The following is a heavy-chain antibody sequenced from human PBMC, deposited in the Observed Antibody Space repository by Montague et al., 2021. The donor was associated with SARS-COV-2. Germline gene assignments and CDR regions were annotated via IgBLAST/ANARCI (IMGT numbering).Heavy chain of an antibody. CDR1: GFTFSSYE. D-gene: IGHD1-1*01. CDR2: ISSSGSTM. J-gene: IGHJ4*02. V-gene: IGHV3-48*03. Sequence: SRRLSCAASGFTFSSYEMNWVRQAPGKGLEWVSYISSSGSTMYHADSVKGRFTISRDNAKNSLYLQMNSLRAEDTAIYYCARQPQELDENYFDYWGQGTLVTVSS. CDR3: ARQPQELDENYFDY.